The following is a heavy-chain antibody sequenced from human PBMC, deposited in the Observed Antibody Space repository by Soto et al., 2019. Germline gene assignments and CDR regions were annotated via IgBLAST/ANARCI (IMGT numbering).Heavy chain of an antibody. D-gene: IGHD6-13*01. J-gene: IGHJ5*02. V-gene: IGHV1-8*01. Sequence: QVPLVQSGAEVKKPGASVKVSCKASGYTFTSYDINWVRQATGQGLEWMGWMNPNSGNTGYAQKFQGRVTMTRNTSISTAYMELSSLRSEDTAVYYCARYSSSWYGNWFDPWGQGTLVTVSS. CDR3: ARYSSSWYGNWFDP. CDR1: GYTFTSYD. CDR2: MNPNSGNT.